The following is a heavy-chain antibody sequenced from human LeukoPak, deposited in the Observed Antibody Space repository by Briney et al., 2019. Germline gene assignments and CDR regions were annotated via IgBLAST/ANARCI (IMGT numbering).Heavy chain of an antibody. CDR1: GYTFTGYY. J-gene: IGHJ4*02. V-gene: IGHV1-2*02. D-gene: IGHD6-19*01. Sequence: SVKVSCTASGYTFTGYYMHWVRQAPGQGLEWMGWINPNSGGTNYAQKFQGRVTMTRDTSISTAYMELSRLRSDDTAVYYCARVARSSGWYTRFDYWGQGTLVTVSS. CDR2: INPNSGGT. CDR3: ARVARSSGWYTRFDY.